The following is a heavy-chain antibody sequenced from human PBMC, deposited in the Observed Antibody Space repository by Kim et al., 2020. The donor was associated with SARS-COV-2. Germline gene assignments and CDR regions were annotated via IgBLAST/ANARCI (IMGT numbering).Heavy chain of an antibody. V-gene: IGHV3-23*01. J-gene: IGHJ3*02. Sequence: YYADAVKGRFTISRDNSKNTLYLQMNSLRAEDTAVYYCARAGRSGDAFDIWGQGTMVTVSS. CDR3: ARAGRSGDAFDI. D-gene: IGHD3-10*01.